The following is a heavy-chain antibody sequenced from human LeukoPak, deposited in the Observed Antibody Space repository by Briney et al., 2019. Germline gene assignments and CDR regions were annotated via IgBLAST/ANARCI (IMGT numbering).Heavy chain of an antibody. Sequence: GGSLRLSCVVSGISLSNYGMTWVRQAPGKGLEWVSYISERGGSTTYADSVKGRFTISRDTSLNTLHLQMNNLRAEDTAVYFCAKRGVVIRGILVIGYHQEAYHYDFWGQGVLVTVSS. V-gene: IGHV3-23*01. CDR2: ISERGGST. CDR3: AKRGVVIRGILVIGYHQEAYHYDF. CDR1: GISLSNYG. J-gene: IGHJ4*02. D-gene: IGHD3-10*01.